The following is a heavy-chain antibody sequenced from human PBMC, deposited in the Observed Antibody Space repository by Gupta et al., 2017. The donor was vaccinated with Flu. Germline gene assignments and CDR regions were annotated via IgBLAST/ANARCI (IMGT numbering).Heavy chain of an antibody. Sequence: QLQLHESGPGLVKPSETLSLTCTVSGGSIISHTYYWGWIRQPPGKGLEWIGDIYYSGITYDNPSPKSRVTLSLETSKNQFSLKLTSVTAADTAIYYCARHVGHGDPRYFDLWGRGTVVLVSP. V-gene: IGHV4-39*01. CDR1: GGSIISHTYY. CDR3: ARHVGHGDPRYFDL. CDR2: IYYSGIT. J-gene: IGHJ2*01. D-gene: IGHD4-17*01.